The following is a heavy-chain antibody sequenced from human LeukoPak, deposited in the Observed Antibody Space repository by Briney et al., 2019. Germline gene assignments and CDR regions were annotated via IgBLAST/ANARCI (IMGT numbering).Heavy chain of an antibody. V-gene: IGHV5-51*01. CDR3: ARLEYDSSGYHPFDY. CDR1: GYSFTSYW. D-gene: IGHD3-22*01. CDR2: IHPGDSDT. J-gene: IGHJ4*02. Sequence: GESLKISCKGSGYSFTSYWIGWVRQMPGKGLEWMGIIHPGDSDTRYSPSFQGQVTISADKSISTAYLQWSSLKASDTAMYYCARLEYDSSGYHPFDYWGQGTLVTVSS.